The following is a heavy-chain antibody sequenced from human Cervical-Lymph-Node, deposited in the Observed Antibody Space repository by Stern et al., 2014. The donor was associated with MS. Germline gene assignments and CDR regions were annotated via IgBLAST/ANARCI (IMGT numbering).Heavy chain of an antibody. J-gene: IGHJ6*02. CDR2: INHSGST. CDR1: GGSFSGYY. D-gene: IGHD6-6*01. Sequence: QVQLQQWGAGLLKPSETLSLTCAVYGGSFSGYYWSWIRQPPGKGLEWIGEINHSGSTNYNPSLKSRVTISVDTSKNQFSLKLSSVTAADTAVYYCARGPAGQLVLHYYYGMDVWGQGTTVTVSS. CDR3: ARGPAGQLVLHYYYGMDV. V-gene: IGHV4-34*01.